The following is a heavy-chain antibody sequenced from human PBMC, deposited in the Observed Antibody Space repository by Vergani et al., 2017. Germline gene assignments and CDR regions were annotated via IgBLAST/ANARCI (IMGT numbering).Heavy chain of an antibody. V-gene: IGHV3-74*01. CDR3: AKGGRIAVAGTL. D-gene: IGHD6-19*01. CDR2: INSDGSST. J-gene: IGHJ4*02. CDR1: GFTFSSYW. Sequence: EVQLVESGGGLVQPGGSLRLSCAASGFTFSSYWMHWVRQAPGKGLVWVSRINSDGSSTSYADSVKGRFTISRDNAKNTQYLQMNSLRAEDTAVYYCAKGGRIAVAGTLWGQGTLVTVSS.